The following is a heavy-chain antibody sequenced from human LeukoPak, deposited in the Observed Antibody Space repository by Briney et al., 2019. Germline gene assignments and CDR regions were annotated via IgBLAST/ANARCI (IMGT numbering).Heavy chain of an antibody. Sequence: GGSLRLSCAASGFTFSSYGMSWVRQAPGKGLEWVSAVSLSGGSTYYADSVKGRFTISRDNSKNTLYLQMNSLRAEDTAVYYCARELGYCSSTICYVAFGIWGQGTMVTVSS. CDR2: VSLSGGST. J-gene: IGHJ3*02. CDR3: ARELGYCSSTICYVAFGI. CDR1: GFTFSSYG. D-gene: IGHD2-2*01. V-gene: IGHV3-23*01.